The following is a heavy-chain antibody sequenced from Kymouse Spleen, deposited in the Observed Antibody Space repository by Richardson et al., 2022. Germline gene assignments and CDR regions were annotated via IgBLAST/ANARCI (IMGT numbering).Heavy chain of an antibody. CDR3: ARGYYDILTGYYNPFDY. Sequence: QVQLQQWGAGLLKPSETLSLTCAVYGGSFSGYYWSWIRQPPGKGLEWIGEINHSGSTNYNPSLKSRVTISVDTSKNQFSLKLSSVTAADTAVYYCARGYYDILTGYYNPFDYWGQGTLVTVSS. D-gene: IGHD3-9*01. CDR2: INHSGST. V-gene: IGHV4-34*01. CDR1: GGSFSGYY. J-gene: IGHJ4*02.